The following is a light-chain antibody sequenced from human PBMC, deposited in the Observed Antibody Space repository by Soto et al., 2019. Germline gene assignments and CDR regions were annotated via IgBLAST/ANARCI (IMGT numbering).Light chain of an antibody. Sequence: EVVMTQSPGTLSLSPGDRATLSCRASQRVSSSSLAWYQQKPGQAPRLLIYHTSSRSTGIPDRFSGSGSGTDFTLTISRLETEDFAVYYCQQYGTSPPYTFGQGTKVEIK. CDR2: HTS. CDR1: QRVSSSS. V-gene: IGKV3-20*01. CDR3: QQYGTSPPYT. J-gene: IGKJ2*01.